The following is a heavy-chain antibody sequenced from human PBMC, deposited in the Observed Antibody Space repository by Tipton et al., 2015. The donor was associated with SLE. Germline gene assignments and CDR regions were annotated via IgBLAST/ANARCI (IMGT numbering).Heavy chain of an antibody. CDR3: AKIEVGATPFFDY. CDR1: GFSFSDYF. CDR2: IGGGGFPT. D-gene: IGHD1-26*01. Sequence: SLRLSCVASGFSFSDYFMAWVRQTPGKGLECLSYIGGGGFPTYYADSVKGRFTISRDNAKNSLYLQMDGLRAEDTAVYYCAKIEVGATPFFDYWGQGKLVTVSS. J-gene: IGHJ4*02. V-gene: IGHV3-11*04.